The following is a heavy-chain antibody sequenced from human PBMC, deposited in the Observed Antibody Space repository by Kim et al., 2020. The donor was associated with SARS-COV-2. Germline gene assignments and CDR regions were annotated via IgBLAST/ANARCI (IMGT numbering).Heavy chain of an antibody. CDR1: GGSISSYY. CDR3: ARVVMAVAGSGGWFDP. Sequence: SETLSLTCTVSGGSISSYYWSWIRQPPGKGLEWIGYIYYSGSTNYNPSLKSRVTISVDTSKNQFSLKLSSVTAADTAVYYCARVVMAVAGSGGWFDPWGQGTLVTVSS. D-gene: IGHD6-19*01. J-gene: IGHJ5*02. V-gene: IGHV4-59*01. CDR2: IYYSGST.